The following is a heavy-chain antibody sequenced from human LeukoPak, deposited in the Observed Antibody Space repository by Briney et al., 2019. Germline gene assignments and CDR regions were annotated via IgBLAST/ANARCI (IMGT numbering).Heavy chain of an antibody. CDR1: GFTFSSYW. D-gene: IGHD3-22*01. CDR2: INSDGSST. V-gene: IGHV3-74*01. CDR3: ASHLTYYYDSSGQPPDY. J-gene: IGHJ4*02. Sequence: PGGSLRLSCAASGFTFSSYWMHWVRQAPGKGLVWVSRINSDGSSTSYADSVKGRFTISRDNAKNTLYLQMNSLRAEDTAVYYCASHLTYYYDSSGQPPDYWGQGTLVTVSS.